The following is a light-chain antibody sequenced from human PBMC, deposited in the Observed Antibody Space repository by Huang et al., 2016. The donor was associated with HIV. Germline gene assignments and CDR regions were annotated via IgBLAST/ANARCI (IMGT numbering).Light chain of an antibody. CDR3: HQYDNSPRYT. J-gene: IGKJ2*01. CDR2: GAS. V-gene: IGKV3-20*01. Sequence: IVLTQSPGTLSLSPGERATLYCRASQSVTSNYLAWYQHRPGQPPRLVIDGASKRATGISDRFSGSGSGTDFTLIISRLEPEDSAVYFCHQYDNSPRYTFGQGTKVEIK. CDR1: QSVTSNY.